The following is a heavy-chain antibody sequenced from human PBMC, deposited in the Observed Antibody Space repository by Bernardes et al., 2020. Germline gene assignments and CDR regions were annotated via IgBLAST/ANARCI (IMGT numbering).Heavy chain of an antibody. Sequence: GGSLSLSCAASGFTFSSYWMHWVRQATGKGLGWVSRIHSEGSSTSNADTVKGRFTISRDNAKNTLYLQMNSLRAEDTAVYYCASVTTVTTHWGQGTLVTVSS. CDR3: ASVTTVTTH. V-gene: IGHV3-74*01. D-gene: IGHD4-17*01. J-gene: IGHJ4*02. CDR1: GFTFSSYW. CDR2: IHSEGSST.